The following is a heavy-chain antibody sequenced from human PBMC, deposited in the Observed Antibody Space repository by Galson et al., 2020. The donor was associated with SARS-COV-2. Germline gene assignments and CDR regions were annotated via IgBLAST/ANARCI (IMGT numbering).Heavy chain of an antibody. J-gene: IGHJ3*02. CDR2: ISSSSSYI. V-gene: IGHV3-21*01. CDR1: GFTFSSYS. Sequence: GESLKISCAASGFTFSSYSMNWVRQAPGKGLEWVSSISSSSSYIYYADSVKGRFTISRDNAKNSLYLQMNSLRAEDTAVYYCARAARIYYDFWGGYSDDAFDIWGQGTMVTVSS. D-gene: IGHD3-3*01. CDR3: ARAARIYYDFWGGYSDDAFDI.